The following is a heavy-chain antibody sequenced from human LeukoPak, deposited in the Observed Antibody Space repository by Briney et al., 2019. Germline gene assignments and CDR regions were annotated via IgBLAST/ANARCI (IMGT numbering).Heavy chain of an antibody. V-gene: IGHV3-30-3*01. D-gene: IGHD5-18*01. J-gene: IGHJ4*02. CDR3: ARDREANSYGYAGPFDY. CDR1: GFTFSSYA. Sequence: GGSLRLSCAASGFTFSSYAMSWVRQAPGKGLEWVAVISYDGSNKYYADSVKGRFTISRDNSKNTLYLQMNSLRAEDTAVYYCARDREANSYGYAGPFDYWGQGTLVTVSS. CDR2: ISYDGSNK.